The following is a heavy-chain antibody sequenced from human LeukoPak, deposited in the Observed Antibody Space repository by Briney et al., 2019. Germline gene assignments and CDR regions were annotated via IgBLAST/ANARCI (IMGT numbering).Heavy chain of an antibody. CDR3: AREDPQTTVPEGMDV. CDR1: GGSISHYY. Sequence: PSETLSLTCTVSGGSISHYYWSWIRQSPGKGLEWIGYIYYSGTTNYNPSLKSRVTISVDTSRNQFSLQLRSVTAADTAVYHCAREDPQTTVPEGMDVWGQGTTVIVSS. CDR2: IYYSGTT. D-gene: IGHD4-17*01. V-gene: IGHV4-59*01. J-gene: IGHJ6*02.